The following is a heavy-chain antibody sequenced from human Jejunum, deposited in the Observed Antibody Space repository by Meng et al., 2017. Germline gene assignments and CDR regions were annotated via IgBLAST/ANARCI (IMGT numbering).Heavy chain of an antibody. CDR2: IKQDGSDQ. V-gene: IGHV3-7*01. J-gene: IGHJ4*02. CDR1: GFIFSNYW. D-gene: IGHD1-1*01. Sequence: GESLKISCVASGFIFSNYWMSWVRQAPGKGLEWVANIKQDGSDQAYVESVKGRFTVSRDNAKNSLYLQVNSLTVEDTAVYFCASWVKITNWHFDYWGQGTLVTVSS. CDR3: ASWVKITNWHFDY.